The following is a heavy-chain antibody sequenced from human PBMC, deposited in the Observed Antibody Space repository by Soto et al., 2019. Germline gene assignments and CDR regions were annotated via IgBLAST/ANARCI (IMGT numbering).Heavy chain of an antibody. CDR1: GFTFSPYW. Sequence: EVQLVESGGGLVQPGGSLRLSCAASGFTFSPYWMHWVRQAPGKGLMWVSRMTRDGSTTYADSAKGRFTISRDNAKNTLYLQMNSLRVDDTAVYYCTRDRNYYYMDVWGKGTTVTVSS. CDR2: MTRDGSTT. J-gene: IGHJ6*03. V-gene: IGHV3-74*01. CDR3: TRDRNYYYMDV.